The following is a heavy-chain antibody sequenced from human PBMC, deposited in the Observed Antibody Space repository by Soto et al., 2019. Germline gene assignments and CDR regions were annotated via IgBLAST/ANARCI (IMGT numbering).Heavy chain of an antibody. J-gene: IGHJ1*01. CDR1: GFTFSSYG. CDR2: IWYDGSNK. Sequence: GGSLRLSCAASGFTFSSYGMHWVRQAPGKGLEWVAVIWYDGSNKYYADSVKGRFTISRDNSKNTLYLQMNSLRAEDTAVYYCARPRYGSGSYYEEYFQHWGQGTLVTVSS. D-gene: IGHD3-10*01. CDR3: ARPRYGSGSYYEEYFQH. V-gene: IGHV3-33*01.